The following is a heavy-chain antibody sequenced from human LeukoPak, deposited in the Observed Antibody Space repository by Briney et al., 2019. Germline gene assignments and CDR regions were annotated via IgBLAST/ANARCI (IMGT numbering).Heavy chain of an antibody. V-gene: IGHV4-59*01. CDR3: ARSNGGTRFGVVRSYYYYYMDV. D-gene: IGHD3-3*01. J-gene: IGHJ6*03. CDR1: GGSISSYY. CDR2: IYYSGST. Sequence: SETLSLTWTVSGGSISSYYWSWIRQPPGKGLEWIGYIYYSGSTNYNPSLKSRVTISVDTSKNQFSLKLSSVTAADTAVYYCARSNGGTRFGVVRSYYYYYMDVWGKGTTVTVSS.